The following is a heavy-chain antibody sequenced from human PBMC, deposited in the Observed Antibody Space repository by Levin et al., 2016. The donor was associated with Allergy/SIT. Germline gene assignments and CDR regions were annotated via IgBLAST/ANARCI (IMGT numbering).Heavy chain of an antibody. D-gene: IGHD6-13*01. CDR3: ARAGIAAAENWFDP. J-gene: IGHJ5*02. V-gene: IGHV1-69*04. CDR2: IIPILGIA. Sequence: WVRQAPGQGLEWMGRIIPILGIANYAQKFQGRVTITADKSTSTAYMELSSLRSEDTVVYYCARAGIAAAENWFDPWGQGTLVTVSS.